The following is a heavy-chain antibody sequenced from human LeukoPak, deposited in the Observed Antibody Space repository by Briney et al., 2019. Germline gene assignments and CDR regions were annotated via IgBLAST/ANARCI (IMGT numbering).Heavy chain of an antibody. CDR2: ISGRGGST. J-gene: IGHJ4*02. D-gene: IGHD6-13*01. Sequence: GGSLRLSCAASGFAFSSYAMSWVRQAPGKGLEWVSAISGRGGSTYYADSVKGRFTISRDNSKNTLYLQMSSLRAEDTAVYYCAKGEGGTAAADILFGVYGGQGPWSPSRQ. CDR1: GFAFSSYA. V-gene: IGHV3-23*01. CDR3: AKGEGGTAAADILFGVY.